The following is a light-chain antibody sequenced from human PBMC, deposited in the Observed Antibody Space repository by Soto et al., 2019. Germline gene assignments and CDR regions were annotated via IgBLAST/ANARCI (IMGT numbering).Light chain of an antibody. J-gene: IGLJ2*01. CDR3: QSYDSSLSGVV. CDR2: GNN. V-gene: IGLV1-40*01. Sequence: QSLLTQPPSVSGAPGQRVTISCTGSSSNIGAGYDVHWYQQLPGTAPKHLIYGNNNRPSGVPDRYSGSKSGTSASLAITGLQAEDEADYYCQSYDSSLSGVVFGGGIKLTVL. CDR1: SSNIGAGYD.